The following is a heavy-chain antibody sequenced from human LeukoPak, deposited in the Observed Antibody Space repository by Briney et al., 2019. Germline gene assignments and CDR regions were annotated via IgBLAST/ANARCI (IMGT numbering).Heavy chain of an antibody. Sequence: ASVKVSCKASGYTFTGYYMHWVRQAPGQGLEWMGRINPNSGGTNYAQKFQGRVTMTRDTSISTAYMELSRLRSDDTAVSYCARGDLTSIAARISFDYWGQGTLVTVSS. CDR1: GYTFTGYY. CDR3: ARGDLTSIAARISFDY. J-gene: IGHJ4*02. CDR2: INPNSGGT. V-gene: IGHV1-2*06. D-gene: IGHD6-6*01.